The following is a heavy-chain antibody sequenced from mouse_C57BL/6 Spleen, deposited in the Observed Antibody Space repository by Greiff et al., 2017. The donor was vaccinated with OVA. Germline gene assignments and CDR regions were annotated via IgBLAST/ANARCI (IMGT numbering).Heavy chain of an antibody. D-gene: IGHD2-2*01. J-gene: IGHJ2*01. CDR1: GYTFTSYT. CDR2: INPSSGNT. Sequence: VQLQQSGAELARPGASVTMSCKASGYTFTSYTMHWVKQRPGQGLEWIGYINPSSGNTKYNQKFKNKATLTADKSSSTAYMQLSSLTSEDSAVYYCSRQAGGYGLFDYWGQGTTLTVSS. V-gene: IGHV1-4*01. CDR3: SRQAGGYGLFDY.